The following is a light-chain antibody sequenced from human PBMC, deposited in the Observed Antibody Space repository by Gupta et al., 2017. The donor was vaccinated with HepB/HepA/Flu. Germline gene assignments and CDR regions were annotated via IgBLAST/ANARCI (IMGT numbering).Light chain of an antibody. CDR1: QSVLYSSNNYNY. J-gene: IGKJ2*01. Sequence: DVVMTQSPDSLGVSLGERDTINCQSSQSVLYSSNNYNYLSWYLQKPGQPPKVLIYWASTREIGVPDRFSGSGSGTDFTLTISNVQAEDVAVYYCHQHYATPRTFGQGTKLEIK. V-gene: IGKV4-1*01. CDR2: WAS. CDR3: HQHYATPRT.